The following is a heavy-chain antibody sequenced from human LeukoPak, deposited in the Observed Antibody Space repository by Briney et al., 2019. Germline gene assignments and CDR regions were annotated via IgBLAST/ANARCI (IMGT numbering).Heavy chain of an antibody. Sequence: SETLSLTCAVYGGSFSGCYWSWIRQPPGKGLEWIGEIDHRESTTYNPSLKSRVTISVDTSKNQFSLKLNSVTAADTAVYYCASRMYYYYGMDVWGQGTTVIVSS. J-gene: IGHJ6*02. CDR2: IDHREST. CDR1: GGSFSGCY. CDR3: ASRMYYYYGMDV. V-gene: IGHV4-34*01.